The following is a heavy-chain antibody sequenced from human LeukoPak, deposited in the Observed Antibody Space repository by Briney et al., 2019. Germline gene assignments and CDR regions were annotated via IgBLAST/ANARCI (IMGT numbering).Heavy chain of an antibody. V-gene: IGHV4-59*01. CDR3: ARDRSGYYGSGSLGYYYNYGMDV. J-gene: IGHJ6*02. CDR1: GGSISSYS. Sequence: PSETLSLTCTVSGGSISSYSWSWIRQPPGKGLEWIGYIYYSGSTHYNPSLKSRVTISVDTSKNQFSLKLSSVTAADTAVYYCARDRSGYYGSGSLGYYYNYGMDVWGQGTKVTVSS. D-gene: IGHD3-10*01. CDR2: IYYSGST.